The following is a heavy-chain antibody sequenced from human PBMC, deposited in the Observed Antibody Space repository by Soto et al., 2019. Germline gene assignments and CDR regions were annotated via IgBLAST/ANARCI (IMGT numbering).Heavy chain of an antibody. CDR3: ARDLAAGTCDY. CDR1: GYTFTSYA. J-gene: IGHJ4*02. V-gene: IGHV1-3*01. Sequence: ASVKVSCKASGYTFTSYAMHWVRQAPGQRLEWMGWINAGNGNTKYSQKLQGRVTMTTDTSTSTAYMELGSLRSDDTAVYYCARDLAAGTCDYWGQGTLVTVS. CDR2: INAGNGNT. D-gene: IGHD6-13*01.